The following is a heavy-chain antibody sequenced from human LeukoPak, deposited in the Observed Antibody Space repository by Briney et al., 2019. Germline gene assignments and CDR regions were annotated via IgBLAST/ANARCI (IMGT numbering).Heavy chain of an antibody. J-gene: IGHJ4*02. CDR2: IYSGGST. V-gene: IGHV3-53*01. D-gene: IGHD6-13*01. CDR3: ARGYSSSWWDFDY. CDR1: GFTFSSNY. Sequence: GGSLRLSCAASGFTFSSNYMSWVRQAPGKGLEWVSVIYSGGSTYYADSVKGRFTISRDNSKNTLYLQMNSPRAEDTAVYYCARGYSSSWWDFDYWGQGTLVTVSS.